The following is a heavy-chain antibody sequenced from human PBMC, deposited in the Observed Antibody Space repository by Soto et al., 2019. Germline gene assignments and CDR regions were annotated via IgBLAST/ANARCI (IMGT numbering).Heavy chain of an antibody. V-gene: IGHV1-45*02. Sequence: ASVKVSCKASGYTFTFRYLHWVRQAPGQALEWMGWITPFKSDTNYAQKFQDRVTITRDRSVSTAYMELSNLRSDDTAMYYCARSPFAGSDAFDIWGQGTMVTVSS. CDR2: ITPFKSDT. CDR3: ARSPFAGSDAFDI. CDR1: GYTFTFRY. J-gene: IGHJ3*02. D-gene: IGHD1-1*01.